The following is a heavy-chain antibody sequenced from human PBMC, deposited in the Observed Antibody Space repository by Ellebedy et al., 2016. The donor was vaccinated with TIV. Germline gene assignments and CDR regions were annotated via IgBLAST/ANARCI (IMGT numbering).Heavy chain of an antibody. CDR3: ARQYNYGTSGYYVDH. CDR1: GGSISSYY. CDR2: IYHNGNT. Sequence: MPSETLSLTCTVSGGSISSYYWTWIRQPPGKGLEWIGYIYHNGNTNYNPSLNSRVTISVDTSKNQFSLKLSSVTAADTAVYYCARQYNYGTSGYYVDHWGQGTLLTVSS. D-gene: IGHD3-22*01. V-gene: IGHV4-59*08. J-gene: IGHJ4*02.